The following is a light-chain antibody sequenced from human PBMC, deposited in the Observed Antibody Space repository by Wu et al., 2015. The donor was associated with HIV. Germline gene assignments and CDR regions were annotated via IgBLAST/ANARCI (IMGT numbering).Light chain of an antibody. J-gene: IGKJ1*01. CDR3: QQYNNWPPLT. Sequence: EIVLTQSPATLLLSPGERATLSCRASQSVSSNLAWYQQKPGQAPRLLIYGASTRATGIPARFSGSGSGTEFTLTISSMQSEDFAVYYCQQYNNWPPLTFGQGTKVEIK. V-gene: IGKV3-15*01. CDR1: QSVSSN. CDR2: GAS.